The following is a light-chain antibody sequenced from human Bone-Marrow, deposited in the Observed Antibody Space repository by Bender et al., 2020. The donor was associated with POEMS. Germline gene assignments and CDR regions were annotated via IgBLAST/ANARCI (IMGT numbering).Light chain of an antibody. J-gene: IGLJ3*02. Sequence: QSVLTQPPSVSGTPGQRVTISCSGSGSNIGGYPVNWYQQLPGTAPRLLIYANNNRPSGVSDRFSGSKSGTSASLAITGLQSDDEAIYFCVAWDASLNGWVFGGGTKLTVL. CDR3: VAWDASLNGWV. CDR2: ANN. CDR1: GSNIGGYP. V-gene: IGLV1-44*01.